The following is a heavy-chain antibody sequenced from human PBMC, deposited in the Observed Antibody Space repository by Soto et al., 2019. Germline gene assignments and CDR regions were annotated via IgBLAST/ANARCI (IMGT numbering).Heavy chain of an antibody. J-gene: IGHJ6*03. CDR2: ISAYNGNT. V-gene: IGHV1-18*01. CDR1: GYTFTSYG. Sequence: ASVKVSCKASGYTFTSYGISWVRQAPGQGLEWMGWISAYNGNTNYAQKLQGRVTMTTDTSTSTAYMELRSLRSDDTAVYYCARGGSIAARPDYYYYYYMDVWGKGTTVTVSS. CDR3: ARGGSIAARPDYYYYYYMDV. D-gene: IGHD6-6*01.